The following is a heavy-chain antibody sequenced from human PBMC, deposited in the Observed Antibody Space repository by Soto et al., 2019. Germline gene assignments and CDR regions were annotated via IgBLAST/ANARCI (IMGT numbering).Heavy chain of an antibody. Sequence: PGGSLRLSCAASGFTFSNAWMNWVRQPPGKGLEWIGRIKSKVDGGTTDYAAPVKVRFNISRDDSKNTLYLQMKSLKTEDTAVYFCATDIEVTEKYYYFGMDVWGEGTTVTVSS. CDR3: ATDIEVTEKYYYFGMDV. D-gene: IGHD2-21*02. J-gene: IGHJ6*02. V-gene: IGHV3-15*01. CDR2: IKSKVDGGTT. CDR1: GFTFSNAW.